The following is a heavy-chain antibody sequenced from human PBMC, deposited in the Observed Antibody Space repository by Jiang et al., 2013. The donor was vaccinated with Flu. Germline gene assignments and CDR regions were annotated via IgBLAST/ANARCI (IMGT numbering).Heavy chain of an antibody. CDR1: GDSVSSNSAA. Sequence: SQTLSLTCAISGDSVSSNSAAWNWIRQSPSRGLEWLGRTYYRSKWYNGYSISVKSRIIINPDTSKNQFSLHLNSVTPEDTAVYYCAGSVGGYLAYWGQGTLVTVSS. J-gene: IGHJ4*02. CDR3: AGSVGGYLAY. CDR2: TYYRSKWYN. D-gene: IGHD3-22*01. V-gene: IGHV6-1*01.